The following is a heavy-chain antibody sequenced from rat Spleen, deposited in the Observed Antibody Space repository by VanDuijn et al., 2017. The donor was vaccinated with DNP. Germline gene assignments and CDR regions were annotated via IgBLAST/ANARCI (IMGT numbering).Heavy chain of an antibody. V-gene: IGHV5-22*01. CDR3: ARHRTIMPYYYAMDA. CDR2: ISNDGGST. Sequence: EVQLVESDGGLVQPGRSLKVSCAASGFTFSDCYMAWVRQTPTKGLEWVAYISNDGGSTYYSDSVKGRFSLSRDNANSTLYLQVNSLRSEDTATYYCARHRTIMPYYYAMDAWGQGTSVTVSS. D-gene: IGHD1-12*01. J-gene: IGHJ4*01. CDR1: GFTFSDCY.